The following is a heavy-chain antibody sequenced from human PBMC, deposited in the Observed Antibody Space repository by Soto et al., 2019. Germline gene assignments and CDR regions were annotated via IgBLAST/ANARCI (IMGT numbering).Heavy chain of an antibody. J-gene: IGHJ5*02. CDR3: ARGQILPGYPSANWFDP. Sequence: ASVKVSCKASGYTFTSYDINWVRQATGQGLEWMGWMNPNSGNTGYAQKFQGRVTMTRNTSISTAYMELSSLRSEDTAVYYCARGQILPGYPSANWFDPWGQGTLVTVSS. V-gene: IGHV1-8*01. CDR2: MNPNSGNT. D-gene: IGHD3-9*01. CDR1: GYTFTSYD.